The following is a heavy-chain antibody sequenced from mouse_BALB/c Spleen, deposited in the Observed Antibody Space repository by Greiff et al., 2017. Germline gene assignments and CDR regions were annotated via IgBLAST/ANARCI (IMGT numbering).Heavy chain of an antibody. V-gene: IGHV5-12-1*01. D-gene: IGHD2-3*01. J-gene: IGHJ3*01. CDR1: GFAFSSYD. CDR3: TRDSLGDDGYYSGAY. Sequence: EVQLVESGGGLVKPGGSLKLSCAASGFAFSSYDMSWVRQTPEKRLEWVAYISSGGGSTYYPDTVKGRFTISRDNAKNTLYLQMSSLKSEDTAMYYCTRDSLGDDGYYSGAYWGQGTLVTVSA. CDR2: ISSGGGST.